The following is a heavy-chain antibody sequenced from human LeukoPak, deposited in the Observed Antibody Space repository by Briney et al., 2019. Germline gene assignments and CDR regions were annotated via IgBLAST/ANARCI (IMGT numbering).Heavy chain of an antibody. CDR2: IYYTGST. Sequence: SETLSLTRSVSGGSISSSNYYWGWIRQPPGKGLEWIGSIYYTGSTYYNPSLKSRVTISVDTSKNQFSLKLSSVTAADTAVYYCARQHDSTGYYYSRYFDYWGQGTLVTVSS. CDR1: GGSISSSNYY. D-gene: IGHD3-22*01. V-gene: IGHV4-39*01. J-gene: IGHJ4*02. CDR3: ARQHDSTGYYYSRYFDY.